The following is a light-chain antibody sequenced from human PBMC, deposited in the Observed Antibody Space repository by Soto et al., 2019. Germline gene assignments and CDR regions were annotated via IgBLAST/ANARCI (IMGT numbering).Light chain of an antibody. V-gene: IGKV3-20*01. CDR1: LSVSSQY. Sequence: EIELTQSPGTVSLSXGERATLPCRTSLSVSSQYLAWCQQKPGQAPRLXXYGAFNRAHGSPARFSGSGSGTDFTRTISRLEPEDFAVYYGQQYGSSQWTFGQGTKVDIK. CDR2: GAF. CDR3: QQYGSSQWT. J-gene: IGKJ1*01.